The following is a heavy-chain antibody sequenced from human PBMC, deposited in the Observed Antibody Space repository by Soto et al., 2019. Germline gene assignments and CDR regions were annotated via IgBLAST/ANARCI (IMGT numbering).Heavy chain of an antibody. Sequence: GGSLRLSCAASGFTFSDHYMDWVRQAPGKGLEWVGRIRNKAKSYTTEYAASVKGRFTISRDDSKNSLYLQMNSLKTEDTAVYYCLSAKSSNSYYYFDSWGQGTLVTVSS. CDR2: IRNKAKSYTT. CDR3: LSAKSSNSYYYFDS. V-gene: IGHV3-72*01. CDR1: GFTFSDHY. D-gene: IGHD6-13*01. J-gene: IGHJ4*02.